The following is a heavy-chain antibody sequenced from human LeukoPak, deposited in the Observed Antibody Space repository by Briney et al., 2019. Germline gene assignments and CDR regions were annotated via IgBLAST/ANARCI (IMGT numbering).Heavy chain of an antibody. D-gene: IGHD3-10*01. CDR1: GGSISSSSYY. V-gene: IGHV4-39*01. J-gene: IGHJ6*04. CDR2: ICYSGST. Sequence: SETLSLTCTVSGGSISSSSYYWGWIRQPPGKGLEWIGSICYSGSTYYNPSLKSRVTISVDASKNQFSLKLSSVTAADTAVYYCAARITMVRGGREMDVWGKGTTVTISS. CDR3: AARITMVRGGREMDV.